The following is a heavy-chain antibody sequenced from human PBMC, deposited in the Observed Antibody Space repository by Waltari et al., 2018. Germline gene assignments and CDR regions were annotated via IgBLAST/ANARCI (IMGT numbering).Heavy chain of an antibody. D-gene: IGHD2-21*01. CDR1: GYSISSGYY. CDR2: IYHSGGT. Sequence: QVQLQESGPGLVKPSETLSLTCAVSGYSISSGYYWGWIRQPPGKGLEWIGSIYHSGGTDYNPTLKRRVTMTVGTSKNQFSLELSSVTAADTAVYYCAAGYCGGDCYSAEYFQHWGQGTLVTVSS. CDR3: AAGYCGGDCYSAEYFQH. J-gene: IGHJ1*01. V-gene: IGHV4-38-2*01.